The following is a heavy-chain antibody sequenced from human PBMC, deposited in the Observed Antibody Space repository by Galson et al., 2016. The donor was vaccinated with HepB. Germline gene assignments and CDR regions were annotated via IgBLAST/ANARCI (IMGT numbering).Heavy chain of an antibody. V-gene: IGHV3-48*02. CDR2: IRDSTTI. Sequence: SLRLSCAASGFTFNIYSMNWVRQAPGKGLEWVSYIRDSTTIYYADSVKDRFTISRDDAKSSLYLQMNSLKDEETAVYYCVIDYNFAFYIWGQGTMVTVSS. CDR3: VIDYNFAFYI. CDR1: GFTFNIYS. D-gene: IGHD5-24*01. J-gene: IGHJ3*02.